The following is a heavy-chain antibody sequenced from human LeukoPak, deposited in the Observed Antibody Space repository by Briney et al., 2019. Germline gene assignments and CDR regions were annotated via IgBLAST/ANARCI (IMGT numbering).Heavy chain of an antibody. D-gene: IGHD3-10*01. J-gene: IGHJ4*02. Sequence: SGGSLRLSCVTSGFMFSAYAMSWVRQAPGKGLEWVAFIRYDGSNEYYVDSVKGRFTISRDDSKNTLYLQMNSLRAEDTAVYYFAKGYGFGTDNWGQGPLVTVSS. V-gene: IGHV3-30*02. CDR3: AKGYGFGTDN. CDR1: GFMFSAYA. CDR2: IRYDGSNE.